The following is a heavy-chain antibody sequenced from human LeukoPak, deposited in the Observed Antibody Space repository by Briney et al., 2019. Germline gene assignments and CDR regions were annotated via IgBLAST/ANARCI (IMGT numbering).Heavy chain of an antibody. V-gene: IGHV3-30-3*01. CDR1: GFTFSSYA. CDR3: ARGVVVAATFDY. J-gene: IGHJ4*02. Sequence: GGSLRLSCAASGFTFSSYAMHWVRQAPGKGLEWVAVISYDGSNEYYADSVKGRFTISRDNSKNTLYLQMNSLRAEDTAVYYCARGVVVAATFDYWGQGTLATVSS. CDR2: ISYDGSNE. D-gene: IGHD2-15*01.